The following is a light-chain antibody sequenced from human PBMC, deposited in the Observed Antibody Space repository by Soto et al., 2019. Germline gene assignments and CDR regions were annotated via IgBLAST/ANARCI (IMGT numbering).Light chain of an antibody. CDR2: DAS. J-gene: IGKJ1*01. CDR3: QQYNDWPRT. Sequence: ETVMTQSPATLSVSPGERATLSCRASQSVGTNLAWYQQKPGQPPRILMYDASARATGVPAMISGRGSGTVFTLTISSLQSEDFGVYYCQQYNDWPRTFGQGTKVEIK. V-gene: IGKV3-15*01. CDR1: QSVGTN.